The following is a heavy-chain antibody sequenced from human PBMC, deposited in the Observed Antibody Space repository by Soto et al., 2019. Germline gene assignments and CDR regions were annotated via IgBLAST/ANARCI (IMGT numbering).Heavy chain of an antibody. Sequence: SETLSLTCTVSGGSISSSSYYWGWIRQPPGKGLEWIGSIYYSGSTYYNPSLKSRVTISVDTSKNQFSLKLSSVTAADTAVYYCSRLQSRIFDYWGQGTLVTVSS. V-gene: IGHV4-39*01. CDR2: IYYSGST. J-gene: IGHJ4*02. CDR3: SRLQSRIFDY. CDR1: GGSISSSSYY.